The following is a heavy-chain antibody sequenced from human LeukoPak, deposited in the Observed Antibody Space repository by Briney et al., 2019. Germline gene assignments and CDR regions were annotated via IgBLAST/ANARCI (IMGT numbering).Heavy chain of an antibody. CDR2: MRNDGSKK. CDR3: ARSREGSDWTFEY. CDR1: GVTFSNYA. Sequence: SGGSLRLSCAASGVTFSNYAMHWVRQAPGKGLGWVAFMRNDGSKKYHADSVKVRFTISGDNSKDTLYMQINSLRAEDTAVYYCARSREGSDWTFEYWGQGTLVTVSS. J-gene: IGHJ4*02. V-gene: IGHV3-30*02. D-gene: IGHD6-19*01.